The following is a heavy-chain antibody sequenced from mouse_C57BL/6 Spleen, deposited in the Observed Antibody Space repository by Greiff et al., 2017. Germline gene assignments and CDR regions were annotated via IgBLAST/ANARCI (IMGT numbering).Heavy chain of an antibody. CDR2: INPNNGGT. D-gene: IGHD4-1*01. V-gene: IGHV1-18*01. J-gene: IGHJ1*03. CDR1: GYTFTDYN. Sequence: EVQLQQSGPELVKPGASVKIPCKASGYTFTDYNMDWVKQSHGKSLEWIGDINPNNGGTIYNQKFKGKATLTVDKSSSTAYMELRSLTSEDTAVYYCAKRALGRGYFDVWGTGTTVTVSS. CDR3: AKRALGRGYFDV.